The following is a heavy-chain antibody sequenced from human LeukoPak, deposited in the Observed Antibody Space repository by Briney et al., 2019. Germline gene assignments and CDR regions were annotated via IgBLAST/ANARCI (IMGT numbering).Heavy chain of an antibody. Sequence: GGSLRLSCAASGFTFSSYAMSWVRQAPGKGLEWVSSISGSGGTTYYADSVKGRFTISRDNSKNTLYVQVNSLRAEDTAVYYCAKAGSSSRYIDYHHFYYMDVWGKGTTVTVSS. V-gene: IGHV3-23*01. CDR1: GFTFSSYA. CDR3: AKAGSSSRYIDYHHFYYMDV. J-gene: IGHJ6*03. D-gene: IGHD6-13*01. CDR2: ISGSGGTT.